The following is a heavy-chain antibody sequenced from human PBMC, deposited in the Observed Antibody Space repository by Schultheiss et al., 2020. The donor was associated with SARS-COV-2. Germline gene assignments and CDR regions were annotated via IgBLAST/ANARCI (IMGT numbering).Heavy chain of an antibody. CDR2: IYHSGST. Sequence: SETLSLTCAVSGYSISSGYYWGWIRQPPGKGLEWIGSIYHSGSTNYNPSLKSRVTISVDTSKNQFSLKLSSVTAADTAVYYCARSHYGSGSFYFDYWGQGTLVTVSS. CDR1: GYSISSGYY. J-gene: IGHJ4*02. D-gene: IGHD3-10*01. V-gene: IGHV4-38-2*01. CDR3: ARSHYGSGSFYFDY.